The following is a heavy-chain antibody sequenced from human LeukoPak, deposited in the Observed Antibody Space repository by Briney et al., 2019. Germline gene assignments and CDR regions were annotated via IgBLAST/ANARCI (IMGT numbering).Heavy chain of an antibody. J-gene: IGHJ4*02. V-gene: IGHV4-34*01. D-gene: IGHD4-17*01. Sequence: PSETLSLTCAVHGGSFSGYYWSWIRQPPGKGLEWIGEINHSGSTNYNPSLKSRVTISVDTSKNQISLKLSSVTAADTAVYYCARGETTTVRGVDYWGQGTLVTVSS. CDR2: INHSGST. CDR3: ARGETTTVRGVDY. CDR1: GGSFSGYY.